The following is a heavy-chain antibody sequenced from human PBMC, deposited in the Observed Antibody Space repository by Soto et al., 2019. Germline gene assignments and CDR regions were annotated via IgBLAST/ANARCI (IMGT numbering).Heavy chain of an antibody. D-gene: IGHD5-18*01. V-gene: IGHV3-49*04. J-gene: IGHJ4*02. Sequence: LRLSCTASGFTFGDYAMSWVRQAPGKGLEWVGFIRSKAYGGTTEYAASVKGRFTISRDDSKSIAYLQMNSLKASDTAMYYCARSSFTWIQLWPFDYWGQGTLVTVSS. CDR1: GFTFGDYA. CDR2: IRSKAYGGTT. CDR3: ARSSFTWIQLWPFDY.